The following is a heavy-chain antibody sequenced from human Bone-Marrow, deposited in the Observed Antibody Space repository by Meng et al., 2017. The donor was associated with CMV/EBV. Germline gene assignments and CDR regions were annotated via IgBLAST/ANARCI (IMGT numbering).Heavy chain of an antibody. D-gene: IGHD2-15*01. CDR1: GGSISSSNW. CDR2: IYHSGST. J-gene: IGHJ6*02. V-gene: IGHV4-4*02. Sequence: SETLSLTCAVSGGSISSSNWWSWVRQPPGKGLEWIGEIYHSGSTNYNPSLKSRVTISVDKSKNQFSLKLSSVTAADTAVYYCARDLGGWDIVVLDVWGQGTTVTVSS. CDR3: ARDLGGWDIVVLDV.